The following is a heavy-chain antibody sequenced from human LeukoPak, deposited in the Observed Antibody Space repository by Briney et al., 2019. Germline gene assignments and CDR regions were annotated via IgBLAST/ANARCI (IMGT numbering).Heavy chain of an antibody. Sequence: SETLSLTCTVSGGSISSYYWSWIRQPPGKGLEWIGYIYYSGSTNYNPSLKSRVTISVDTSKNQFSLKLSSVTAADTAVYYCAREASSGWSGFDYWGQGTLVTVSS. V-gene: IGHV4-59*01. D-gene: IGHD6-19*01. J-gene: IGHJ4*02. CDR1: GGSISSYY. CDR3: AREASSGWSGFDY. CDR2: IYYSGST.